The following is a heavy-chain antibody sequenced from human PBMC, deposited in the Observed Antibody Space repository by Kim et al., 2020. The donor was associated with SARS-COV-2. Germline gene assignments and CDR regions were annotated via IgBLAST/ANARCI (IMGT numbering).Heavy chain of an antibody. D-gene: IGHD3-22*01. CDR2: IYSGGST. V-gene: IGHV3-66*01. CDR3: ASYDTHLHYYGSSGYYHN. J-gene: IGHJ4*02. Sequence: GGSLRLSCAASGFTVSSNYMSWVRQAPGKGLEWVSVIYSGGSTYYADSVKGRFTISRDNSKNTLYLQMNSLRAEDTAVYYCASYDTHLHYYGSSGYYHNWGQGTLVTVSS. CDR1: GFTVSSNY.